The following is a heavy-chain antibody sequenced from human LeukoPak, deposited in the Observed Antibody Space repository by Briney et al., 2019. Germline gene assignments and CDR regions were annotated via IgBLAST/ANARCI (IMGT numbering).Heavy chain of an antibody. Sequence: GGSLRLSCAVSGFTFSSYSMNWVRQAPGKGLEWVSYISSTGTYKNYPDSVKGRFTISRDNAKNSPYLQMNSLRVEDTAVYYCARLVGNHFDYWGQGTLVTVSS. CDR1: GFTFSSYS. CDR2: ISSTGTYK. CDR3: ARLVGNHFDY. V-gene: IGHV3-21*01. J-gene: IGHJ4*02.